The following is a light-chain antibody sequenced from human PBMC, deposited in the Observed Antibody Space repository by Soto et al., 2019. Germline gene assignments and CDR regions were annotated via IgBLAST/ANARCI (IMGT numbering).Light chain of an antibody. CDR1: SSDVGGYNY. V-gene: IGLV2-14*03. CDR3: SSYTSRTTVL. Sequence: QSVLTQPASVSGSPGQSITISCTGTSSDVGGYNYVSWYQQHPGKAPKLMIYDVTYRPPGVSDRFSGSKSGNTDSLTISGLQAEDEAEYFCSSYTSRTTVLFGGGTKLTVL. J-gene: IGLJ2*01. CDR2: DVT.